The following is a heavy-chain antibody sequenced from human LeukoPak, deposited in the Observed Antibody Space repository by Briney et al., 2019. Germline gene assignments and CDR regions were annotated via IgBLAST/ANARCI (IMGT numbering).Heavy chain of an antibody. Sequence: ASVKVSCKVSGYTLTELSMHWVRQAPGKGLEWMGGFDPEDGETIYAQKFQGRVTMTEDTSTDTAYMELSSLRSEDTAVYYCARDVFWSGYSHLFDYWGQGTLVTVSS. CDR1: GYTLTELS. CDR3: ARDVFWSGYSHLFDY. V-gene: IGHV1-24*01. D-gene: IGHD3-3*01. CDR2: FDPEDGET. J-gene: IGHJ4*02.